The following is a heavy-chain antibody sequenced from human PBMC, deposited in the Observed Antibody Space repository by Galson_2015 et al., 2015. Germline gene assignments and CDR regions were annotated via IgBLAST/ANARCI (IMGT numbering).Heavy chain of an antibody. Sequence: SVKVSCKASGYTFTGYYMHWVRQAPGQGLEWMGWINPNSGGTNYAQKFQGWVTMTRDTSTSTAYMELSRLRSDDTAVYYCARESPGDCSSTSCYGGWFDPWGQGTLVTVSS. CDR3: ARESPGDCSSTSCYGGWFDP. CDR1: GYTFTGYY. D-gene: IGHD2-2*01. V-gene: IGHV1-2*04. CDR2: INPNSGGT. J-gene: IGHJ5*02.